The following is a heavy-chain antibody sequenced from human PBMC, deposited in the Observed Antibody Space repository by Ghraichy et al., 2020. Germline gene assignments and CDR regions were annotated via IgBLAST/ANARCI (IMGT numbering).Heavy chain of an antibody. V-gene: IGHV4-59*01. CDR1: GGSISIYY. Sequence: SETLSLTCTVSGGSISIYYWSWIRQPPGKGLEWIGYIYYSGSTNYNPSLKSQVTISVDTSKNQFSLKLSSVTAADTAVYYCARVELAAAGTGWFDPWGQGTLVTVSS. CDR2: IYYSGST. J-gene: IGHJ5*02. CDR3: ARVELAAAGTGWFDP. D-gene: IGHD6-13*01.